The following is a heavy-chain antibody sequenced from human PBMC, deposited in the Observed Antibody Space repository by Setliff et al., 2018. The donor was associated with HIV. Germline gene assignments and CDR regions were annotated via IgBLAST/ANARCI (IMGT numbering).Heavy chain of an antibody. J-gene: IGHJ3*02. Sequence: GASVKVSCKASGYTFTGYYMHWVRQAPGQGLEWMGWINPNSGGTNYAQKFQGRVTMTRDTSISTAYMELSRLRSADTAVYYCARDGGPYGDYGGGAFDIWGQGTMVTVSS. CDR1: GYTFTGYY. CDR3: ARDGGPYGDYGGGAFDI. D-gene: IGHD4-17*01. V-gene: IGHV1-2*02. CDR2: INPNSGGT.